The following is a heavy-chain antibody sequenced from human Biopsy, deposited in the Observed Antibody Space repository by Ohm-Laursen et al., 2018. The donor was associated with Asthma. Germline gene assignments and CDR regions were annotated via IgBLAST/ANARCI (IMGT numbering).Heavy chain of an antibody. V-gene: IGHV4-59*01. Sequence: SQTLSLTCSVYGCSISSFYWSWIRPSPEKGLEWMGYVYWTGSTNYNPSLKSRITMSVDTSKNRMFLELTPVTAADTAIYYCVRAVRNEQWLAPFDYWGQGKPVTVSS. CDR2: VYWTGST. J-gene: IGHJ4*02. D-gene: IGHD6-19*01. CDR1: GCSISSFY. CDR3: VRAVRNEQWLAPFDY.